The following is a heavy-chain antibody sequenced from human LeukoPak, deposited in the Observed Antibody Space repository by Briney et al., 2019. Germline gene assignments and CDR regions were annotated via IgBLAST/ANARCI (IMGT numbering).Heavy chain of an antibody. CDR2: IYYSGST. Sequence: PSETLSLTCTVSGGSISSYYWNWIRQPPGKGLEWIGYIYYSGSTNYNLSLKSRVTISVDTSKNQFSLKLSSVTAADTAVYYCARDGGAYSPIDYWGQGTLVTVSS. CDR1: GGSISSYY. CDR3: ARDGGAYSPIDY. J-gene: IGHJ4*02. V-gene: IGHV4-59*01. D-gene: IGHD5-18*01.